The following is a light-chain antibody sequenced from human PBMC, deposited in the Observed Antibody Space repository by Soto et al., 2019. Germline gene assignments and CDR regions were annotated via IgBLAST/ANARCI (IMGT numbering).Light chain of an antibody. Sequence: EIVMTQSPATLSVSPGERATLSCRASQSVSNNLAWYQQKPGQAPRLLIYGASTRATGIPARFSGSGSGTEFTLTISSLQSEDFAVYYCQQYNNWPPSITFGQGTRLEMK. J-gene: IGKJ5*01. CDR2: GAS. V-gene: IGKV3-15*01. CDR3: QQYNNWPPSIT. CDR1: QSVSNN.